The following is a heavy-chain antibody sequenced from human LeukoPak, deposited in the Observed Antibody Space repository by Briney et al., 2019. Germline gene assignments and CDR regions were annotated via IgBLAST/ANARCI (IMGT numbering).Heavy chain of an antibody. Sequence: GGSLRLSCAASGFTFSDHFLDWVRQAPGKGLEWVSVIGASGADTYYADSVKGRFTISRDNAKNTLYLHMRSLRVEDTAVYFCARRPRDSSGYYLGAFHAWGQGTTVTVSS. D-gene: IGHD3-22*01. V-gene: IGHV3-23*01. J-gene: IGHJ3*01. CDR3: ARRPRDSSGYYLGAFHA. CDR1: GFTFSDHF. CDR2: IGASGADT.